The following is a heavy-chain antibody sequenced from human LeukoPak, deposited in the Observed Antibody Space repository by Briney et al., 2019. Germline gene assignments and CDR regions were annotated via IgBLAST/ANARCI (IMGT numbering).Heavy chain of an antibody. D-gene: IGHD1-14*01. CDR2: IYYRGST. Sequence: KASETLSLTCTVSGGSISSSSYYWGWIRQPPGKGLEWIGSIYYRGSTYYNPSLKSRVTISVDTSKNQFSLKLSSVTAADTAVYYCASTTGQSLERSPIDYWGQGTLVTVSS. J-gene: IGHJ4*02. CDR3: ASTTGQSLERSPIDY. CDR1: GGSISSSSYY. V-gene: IGHV4-39*07.